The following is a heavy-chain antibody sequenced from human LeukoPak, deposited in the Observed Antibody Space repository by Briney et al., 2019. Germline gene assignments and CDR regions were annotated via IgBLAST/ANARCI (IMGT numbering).Heavy chain of an antibody. V-gene: IGHV4-34*01. CDR1: GGSFSGYY. CDR3: ARGEFRNDYVWGSYRYTLDFDY. Sequence: PSETLSLTCAVYGGSFSGYYWSWIRQPPGKGLEWIGEINHSGSTNYNPSLKSRVTISVDTSKNQFSLKPSSVTAADTAVYYCARGEFRNDYVWGSYRYTLDFDYWGQGTLVTVSS. CDR2: INHSGST. D-gene: IGHD3-16*02. J-gene: IGHJ4*02.